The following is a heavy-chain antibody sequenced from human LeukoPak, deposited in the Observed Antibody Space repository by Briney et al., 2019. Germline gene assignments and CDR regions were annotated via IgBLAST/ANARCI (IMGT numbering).Heavy chain of an antibody. CDR2: ISTRTYT. J-gene: IGHJ4*02. V-gene: IGHV3-11*03. CDR1: GFTFSDSY. CDR3: ARPRWGNTRDFDS. D-gene: IGHD4-23*01. Sequence: GGSLRLSCAASGFTFSDSYMSWIRQAPGKGLKWISYISTRTYTTCADSVKGRFTISRDNARNSLYLQMNSLRAEDTAVYYCARPRWGNTRDFDSWGQGALVTVSS.